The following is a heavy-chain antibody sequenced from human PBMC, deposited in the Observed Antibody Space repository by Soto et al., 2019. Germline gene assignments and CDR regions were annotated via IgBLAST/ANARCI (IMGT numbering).Heavy chain of an antibody. CDR2: ISSSSSYI. Sequence: EVQLVESGGGLVKPGGSLRLSCAASGFTFSSYSMNWVRQAPGKGLEWVSSISSSSSYIYYADSVKGRFTISRDNAKNSLYLQMNSLRAEDTAVYYCARDXXXXXXGGSCYWDKQTYGXDVWGQGT. CDR3: ARDXXXXXXGGSCYWDKQTYGXDV. D-gene: IGHD2-15*01. J-gene: IGHJ6*02. V-gene: IGHV3-21*01. CDR1: GFTFSSYS.